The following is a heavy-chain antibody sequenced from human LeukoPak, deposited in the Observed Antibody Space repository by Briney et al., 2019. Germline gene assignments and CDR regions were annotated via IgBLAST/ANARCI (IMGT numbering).Heavy chain of an antibody. Sequence: ASVKVSCKASGYTFTSYYMHWVRQAPGQGLEWMGWINPNSGGTNYAQKFQGRVTMTRDTSISTAYMELSRLRSDDTAVYYCARGRRYSSSWRTYYYYMDVWGKGTTVTISS. D-gene: IGHD6-13*01. CDR1: GYTFTSYY. CDR2: INPNSGGT. J-gene: IGHJ6*03. V-gene: IGHV1-2*02. CDR3: ARGRRYSSSWRTYYYYMDV.